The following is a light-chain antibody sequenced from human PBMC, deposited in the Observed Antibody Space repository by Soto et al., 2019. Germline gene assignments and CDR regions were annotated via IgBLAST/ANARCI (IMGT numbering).Light chain of an antibody. Sequence: EVVMRQSPATLSVSPGEGATLSCRASQGIGDTLAWYQRKPGQAPRLLIYDASNRATGIPARFSGSGSGTDFTLTINSLEPEDFAVYYCQQRSNWPPITFGQGTRLEIK. J-gene: IGKJ5*01. CDR1: QGIGDT. CDR3: QQRSNWPPIT. CDR2: DAS. V-gene: IGKV3-11*01.